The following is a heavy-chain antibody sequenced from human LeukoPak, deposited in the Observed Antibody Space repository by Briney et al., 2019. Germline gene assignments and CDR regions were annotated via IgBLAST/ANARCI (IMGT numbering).Heavy chain of an antibody. CDR2: ISSSGSTI. CDR3: ARNPPYCSSTSCYGGH. V-gene: IGHV3-11*01. Sequence: GGSLRLSCAASGFTFSDYYMSWIRQAPGKGLEWVSYISSSGSTIYYADSVKGRFTISRDNAKNSLYLQMNSLRAEDTAVYYCARNPPYCSSTSCYGGHWGQGTLVTVSS. CDR1: GFTFSDYY. D-gene: IGHD2-2*01. J-gene: IGHJ4*02.